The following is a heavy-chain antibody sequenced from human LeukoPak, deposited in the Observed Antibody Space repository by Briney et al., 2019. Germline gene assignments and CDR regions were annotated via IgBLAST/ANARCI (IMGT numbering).Heavy chain of an antibody. CDR2: ISGSGGNT. V-gene: IGHV3-23*01. CDR3: AKTTAGYSSGRYPGWPVDY. D-gene: IGHD6-19*01. J-gene: IGHJ4*02. Sequence: GGSLRLPCAASGFTFGSYGMYWVRQAPGKGLEWVSYISGSGGNTFYADSVKGRFPISRDNSENTVYLQMNSLRADDTAVYYCAKTTAGYSSGRYPGWPVDYWGQGTLVTVSS. CDR1: GFTFGSYG.